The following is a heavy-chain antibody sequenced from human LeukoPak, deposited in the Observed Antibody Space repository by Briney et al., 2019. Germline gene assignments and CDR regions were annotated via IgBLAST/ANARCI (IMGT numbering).Heavy chain of an antibody. Sequence: GASVKVSCKASGYTFTSYGISWVRQAPGQGLEWMGWISAYNGNTNYAQKLQGRVTMTTDTSTSTAYMELSSLRSEDTAVYYCARDPYSSGWDYFDYLGQGTLVSVCS. CDR2: ISAYNGNT. CDR3: ARDPYSSGWDYFDY. J-gene: IGHJ4*02. V-gene: IGHV1-18*01. CDR1: GYTFTSYG. D-gene: IGHD6-19*01.